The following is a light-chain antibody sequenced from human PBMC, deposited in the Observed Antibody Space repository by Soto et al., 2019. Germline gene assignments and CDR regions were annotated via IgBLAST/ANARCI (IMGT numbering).Light chain of an antibody. CDR3: QQRSNWPPWT. CDR1: QSVSSY. CDR2: DAS. Sequence: EIVLTQSPATLSLSPGERATLSCRASQSVSSYLAWYQQKPGQAPRLLIFDASNMATGIPARFSGRGSGTDFTLTISGLGPENFAVYYCQQRSNWPPWTFGQGTKVEIK. J-gene: IGKJ1*01. V-gene: IGKV3-11*01.